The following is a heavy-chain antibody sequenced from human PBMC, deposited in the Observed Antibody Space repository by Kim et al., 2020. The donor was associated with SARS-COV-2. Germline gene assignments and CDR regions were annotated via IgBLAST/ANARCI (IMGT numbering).Heavy chain of an antibody. CDR3: ATGNEIYFFNS. D-gene: IGHD1-1*01. V-gene: IGHV1-2*02. Sequence: ASVKVSCKASAYTFIGYYLHWVRQAPGHGLEWMGWINRNNGGTNFAQNFQGRVSMTRDTSINTAFIEISGLRSDDTAVYYCATGNEIYFFNSWGQGTLVTVSS. CDR1: AYTFIGYY. J-gene: IGHJ4*02. CDR2: INRNNGGT.